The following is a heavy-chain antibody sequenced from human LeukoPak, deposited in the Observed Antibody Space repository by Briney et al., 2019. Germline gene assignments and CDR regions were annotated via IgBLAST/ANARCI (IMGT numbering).Heavy chain of an antibody. D-gene: IGHD5-18*01. CDR2: INPSGGST. J-gene: IGHJ5*02. Sequence: ASVKVSCKASGYTFTSYYMHWVRQAPGQGLEWMGIINPSGGSTSYAQKLQGRVTMTTDTSTSTAYMELRSLRSDDTAVYYCARWEYSYGSSWGQGTLVTVSS. CDR1: GYTFTSYY. V-gene: IGHV1-46*01. CDR3: ARWEYSYGSS.